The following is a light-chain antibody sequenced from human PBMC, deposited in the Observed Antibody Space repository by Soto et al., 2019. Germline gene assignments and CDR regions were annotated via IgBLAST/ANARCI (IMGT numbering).Light chain of an antibody. CDR2: DAS. CDR1: QSISSY. J-gene: IGKJ5*01. CDR3: QQYGYSPIT. Sequence: LLTQSPATLSVSPVQRVTLSCRASQSISSYLAWYQQRPGQPSRLLIYDASNRATGIPARFSGSGSGTDFTLTISRLEPEDFAVYYCQQYGYSPITFGQGTRLEIK. V-gene: IGKV3-11*01.